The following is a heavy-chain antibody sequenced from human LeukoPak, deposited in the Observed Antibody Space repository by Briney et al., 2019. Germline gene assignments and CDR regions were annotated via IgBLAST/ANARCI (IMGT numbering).Heavy chain of an antibody. D-gene: IGHD6-13*01. CDR3: ARDKNGSSSFDP. J-gene: IGHJ5*02. V-gene: IGHV4-59*01. CDR2: IYYSGST. CDR1: GGSFSGYY. Sequence: PSETLSLTCAVYGGSFSGYYWSWIRQPPGKGLEWIGYIYYSGSTNYNPSLKSRVTISVDTSKNQFSLKLSSVTAADTAVYYCARDKNGSSSFDPWGQGTLVTVSS.